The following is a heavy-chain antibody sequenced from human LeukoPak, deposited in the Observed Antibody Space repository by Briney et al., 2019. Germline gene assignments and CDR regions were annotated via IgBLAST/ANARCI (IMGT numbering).Heavy chain of an antibody. D-gene: IGHD3-3*01. J-gene: IGHJ6*02. CDR1: GFTFSNYG. V-gene: IGHV3-7*01. CDR3: ASAVLRFLEWLLPTYYYYYGMDV. CDR2: IKQNGSEK. Sequence: GGSLRLSCAASGFTFSNYGMSWVRQAPGKGLEWVASIKQNGSEKFYVDSVKGRFTISRDNSKNTLYLQMNSLRAEDTAVYYCASAVLRFLEWLLPTYYYYYGMDVWGQGTTVTVSS.